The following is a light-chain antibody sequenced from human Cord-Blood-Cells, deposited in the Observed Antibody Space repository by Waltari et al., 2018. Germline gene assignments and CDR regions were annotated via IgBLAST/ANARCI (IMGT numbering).Light chain of an antibody. CDR3: SSYTSSSTYV. J-gene: IGLJ1*01. CDR2: DVS. Sequence: QSALTQPASVSGSPGQSITISCTGTSSDAGGYNYVSWSQQHPGKAPKLMIYDVSNRPSGVSNRFSGSKSGNTASLTISGLQAEDEADYYCSSYTSSSTYVFGTGTKVTVL. CDR1: SSDAGGYNY. V-gene: IGLV2-14*01.